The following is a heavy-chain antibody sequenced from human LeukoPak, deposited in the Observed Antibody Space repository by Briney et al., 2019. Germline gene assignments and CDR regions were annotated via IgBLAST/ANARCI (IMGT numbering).Heavy chain of an antibody. CDR2: IGTAGDT. Sequence: PGGSLRLSCAASGFTFSSYDMHWVRQATGKGLEWVSAIGTAGDTYYPGSVKGRFTISRENAKDSLYLQMNSLRAGDTAVYYCARSIAAAGSPPGYYGMDVWGQGTTVTVSS. J-gene: IGHJ6*02. D-gene: IGHD6-13*01. V-gene: IGHV3-13*01. CDR3: ARSIAAAGSPPGYYGMDV. CDR1: GFTFSSYD.